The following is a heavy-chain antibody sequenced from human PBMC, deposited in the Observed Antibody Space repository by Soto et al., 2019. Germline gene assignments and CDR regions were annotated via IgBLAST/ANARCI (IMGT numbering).Heavy chain of an antibody. CDR1: GYTFTSYG. CDR2: ISAYNGNT. J-gene: IGHJ4*02. V-gene: IGHV1-18*01. Sequence: QVQLVQSGAEVKKPGASVKVSCKASGYTFTSYGISWVRQAPGQGLEWMGWISAYNGNTNYAQKLQGRVTMTTDTXXXXXXXXXXXXXXXXXXXXXXXRDGGYSEDYWGQGTLVTVSS. CDR3: XRDGGYSEDY. D-gene: IGHD5-12*01.